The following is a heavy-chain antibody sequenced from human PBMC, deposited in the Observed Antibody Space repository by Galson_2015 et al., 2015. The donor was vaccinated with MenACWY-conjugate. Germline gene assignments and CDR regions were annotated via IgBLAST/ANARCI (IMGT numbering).Heavy chain of an antibody. V-gene: IGHV1-3*01. CDR1: GSTFTNYA. CDR3: ARAQLRFGYYFFHP. Sequence: SVKVSCKASGSTFTNYAMHWMRQAPGQRLEWMGWINVGSGNTRSSQKFQDRVTITTDTSASTAYMELSSLRYEDTAVYYCARAQLRFGYYFFHPWGQGTLVIVSS. CDR2: INVGSGNT. J-gene: IGHJ5*02. D-gene: IGHD2-21*01.